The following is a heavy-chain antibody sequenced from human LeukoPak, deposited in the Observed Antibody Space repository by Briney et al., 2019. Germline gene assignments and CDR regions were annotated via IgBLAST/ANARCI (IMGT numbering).Heavy chain of an antibody. CDR3: AKHYGDHYYYYMDV. V-gene: IGHV3-23*01. J-gene: IGHJ6*03. CDR1: GFTFGNYA. Sequence: PGGSLRLSCAASGFTFGNYAMSWVRQAPGKGLEWVSAISGSGGSTYYADSVKGRFSISRDNSKNTLYLQMNSLRAEDTAKYYCAKHYGDHYYYYMDVWGKGTTVTVSS. CDR2: ISGSGGST. D-gene: IGHD4-17*01.